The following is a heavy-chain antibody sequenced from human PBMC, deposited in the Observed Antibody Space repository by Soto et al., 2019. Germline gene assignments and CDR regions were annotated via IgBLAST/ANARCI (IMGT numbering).Heavy chain of an antibody. V-gene: IGHV1-2*02. J-gene: IGHJ4*02. D-gene: IGHD5-18*01. CDR1: GYTFIGYY. Sequence: VQMVQSGAEVKKPGASVKVSCKASGYTFIGYYIYWVRQAPGQGLEWMGWINPNSGSTNYEQSFQGRVTMTRDTSISTAYMELSRLRSDATAVYYCARGMGGYSYGPGPEYWGQGTLVTVSS. CDR3: ARGMGGYSYGPGPEY. CDR2: INPNSGST.